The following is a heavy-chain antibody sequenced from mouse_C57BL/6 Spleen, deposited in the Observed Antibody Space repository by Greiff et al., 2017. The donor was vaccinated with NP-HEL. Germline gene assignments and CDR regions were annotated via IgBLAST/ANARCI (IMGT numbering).Heavy chain of an antibody. J-gene: IGHJ3*01. CDR3: ARGGLGFAY. V-gene: IGHV3-6*01. CDR1: GYSITSGYY. CDR2: ISYDGSN. D-gene: IGHD2-4*01. Sequence: EVKVEESGPGLVKPSQSLSLTCSVTGYSITSGYYWNWIRQFPGNKLEWMGYISYDGSNNYNPSLKNRISITRDTSKNQFFLKLNSVTTEDTATYYCARGGLGFAYWGQGTLVTVSA.